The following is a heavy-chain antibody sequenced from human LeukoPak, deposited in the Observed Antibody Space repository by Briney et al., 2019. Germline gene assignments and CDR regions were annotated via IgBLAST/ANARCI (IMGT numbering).Heavy chain of an antibody. CDR1: GVGFSSYC. CDR2: INSDGSTK. J-gene: IGHJ1*01. CDR3: AREVAATTL. Sequence: GGSLSLSCAASGVGFSSYCMHGVRQAPGEGGVWVSRINSDGSTKSYAASVKGRFTTSRDNANNTLYLQMNSMRAEATAVYYCAREVAATTLWGQGTLVTVSS. V-gene: IGHV3-74*01. D-gene: IGHD2-15*01.